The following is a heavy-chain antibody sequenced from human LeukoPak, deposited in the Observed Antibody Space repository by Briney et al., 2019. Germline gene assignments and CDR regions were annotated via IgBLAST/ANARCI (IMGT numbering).Heavy chain of an antibody. CDR1: GFTFSSYS. CDR3: ARDLVGRLVRGVFDY. CDR2: ISSSSSYI. V-gene: IGHV3-21*04. D-gene: IGHD6-19*01. Sequence: GSLRLSCAASGFTFSSYSMNWVRQAPGKGLEWVSSISSSSSYIYYADSVKGRFTISRDNAKNSLYLQMNSLRAEDTALYYCARDLVGRLVRGVFDYWGQGTLVTVSS. J-gene: IGHJ4*02.